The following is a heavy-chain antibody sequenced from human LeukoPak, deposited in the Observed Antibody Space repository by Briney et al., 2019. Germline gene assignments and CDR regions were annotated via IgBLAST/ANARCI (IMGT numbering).Heavy chain of an antibody. D-gene: IGHD6-19*01. CDR2: MYNRGST. CDR3: ARAEKAVTGSLDS. V-gene: IGHV4-59*01. J-gene: IGHJ4*02. Sequence: SETLSLTCTVSGDSISNYYWCLIRQSPGKELEWIGYMYNRGSTIYNPSLKSRVTISTDTSKNQFSLRLTSVTAADTAVYYCARAEKAVTGSLDSWGQGTLITVSS. CDR1: GDSISNYY.